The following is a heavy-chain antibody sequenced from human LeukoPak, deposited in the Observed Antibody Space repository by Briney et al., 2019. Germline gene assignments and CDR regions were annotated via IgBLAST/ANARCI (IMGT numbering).Heavy chain of an antibody. J-gene: IGHJ4*02. CDR1: GVSFSGYY. CDR2: INHSGST. D-gene: IGHD3-22*01. Sequence: SETLSLTCAVYGVSFSGYYWSWIRQPPGKGLEWIGEINHSGSTNYNPSLKSRVPISVDTSKNQFSLKLSSVHAADTAVYYCARGRQTYYYDSSGNGPFDYWGQGTLVTVSS. CDR3: ARGRQTYYYDSSGNGPFDY. V-gene: IGHV4-34*01.